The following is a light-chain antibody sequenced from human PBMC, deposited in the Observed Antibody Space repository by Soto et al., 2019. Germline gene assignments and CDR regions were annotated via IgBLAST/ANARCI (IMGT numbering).Light chain of an antibody. Sequence: EIVMTQTPLSSPVTLGQPASISCRSSQSLVHSDGNTYLSWLQQRPGQPPRLLIYKISTRFSGVXGXXSGSGSGTAFTLKINRVEAEDVGIYYCIQATPFPYTFGQGTKLEIK. J-gene: IGKJ2*01. CDR2: KIS. CDR3: IQATPFPYT. CDR1: QSLVHSDGNTY. V-gene: IGKV2-24*01.